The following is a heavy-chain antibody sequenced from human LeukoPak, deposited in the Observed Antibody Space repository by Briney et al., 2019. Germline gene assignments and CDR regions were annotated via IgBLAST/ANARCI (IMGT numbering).Heavy chain of an antibody. J-gene: IGHJ4*02. CDR3: AKAGNAYNRNPFDQ. D-gene: IGHD1-14*01. V-gene: IGHV3-30*18. CDR2: ISYDGSNK. CDR1: GFTFSNYG. Sequence: GGSLRLSCAGSGFTFSNYGMHWVRQAPGKGLEWVTLISYDGSNKYYADSVKGRFTISRDNSKNTLYLQMNSLRAEDTAVYYCAKAGNAYNRNPFDQWGQGTLVTASS.